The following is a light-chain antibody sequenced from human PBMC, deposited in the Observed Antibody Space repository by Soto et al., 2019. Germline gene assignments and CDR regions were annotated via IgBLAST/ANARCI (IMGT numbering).Light chain of an antibody. V-gene: IGKV3-11*01. CDR2: DAS. J-gene: IGKJ5*01. CDR3: QQRSNWPPT. CDR1: QSVSSY. Sequence: EIVLTQSPATLSLSQVERAALGCMASQSVSSYLAWYQQKPGQAPRLLIYDASNRATGIPARFSGSGSGTDFTLTISSLEPEDFAVYYCQQRSNWPPTFGQGTRLEI.